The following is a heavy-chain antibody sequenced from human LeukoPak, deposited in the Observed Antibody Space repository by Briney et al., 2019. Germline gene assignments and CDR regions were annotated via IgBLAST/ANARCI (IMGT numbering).Heavy chain of an antibody. CDR2: IKLDGSEK. CDR3: ARDQYDTWSRRGNFDS. J-gene: IGHJ4*02. Sequence: GGSLRLSCAASGFTFSSTSMSWVRQAPGKGLEWVANIKLDGSEKNYVDSVKGRFTISRDNTKNSLYLQMNSLRAEDTAVFYCARDQYDTWSRRGNFDSWGQGALVIVSS. D-gene: IGHD3/OR15-3a*01. CDR1: GFTFSSTS. V-gene: IGHV3-7*03.